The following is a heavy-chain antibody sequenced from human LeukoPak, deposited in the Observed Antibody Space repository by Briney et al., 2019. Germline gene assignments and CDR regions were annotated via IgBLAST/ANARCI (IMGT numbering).Heavy chain of an antibody. CDR2: VNWNGGST. J-gene: IGHJ5*02. CDR1: GFTFDDYG. V-gene: IGHV3-20*04. D-gene: IGHD2-2*01. Sequence: GGSLRLSCAASGFTFDDYGMSWVRQAPGKGLEWISGVNWNGGSTGYADSVKGRFTISRDNAKNSLYLQMNSLRAEDTALYYFVRDRCSNTSCHDSTNWFDPLGQGTLVTVSS. CDR3: VRDRCSNTSCHDSTNWFDP.